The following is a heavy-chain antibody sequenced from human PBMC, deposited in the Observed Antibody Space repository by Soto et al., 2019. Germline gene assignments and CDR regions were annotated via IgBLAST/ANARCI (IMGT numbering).Heavy chain of an antibody. Sequence: QVQLVQSGAEVQKPGASVKVSCKASGYTFTYYGISWVRQAPGQGLEWMGWISAYNGYTYYDQKLQGRVTLTTDTSTSTAYMALRILRSDDTDVYYCARDLVDFWSGYSHYWGHGTLVIVYS. D-gene: IGHD3-3*01. CDR2: ISAYNGYT. V-gene: IGHV1-18*04. CDR1: GYTFTYYG. CDR3: ARDLVDFWSGYSHY. J-gene: IGHJ4*01.